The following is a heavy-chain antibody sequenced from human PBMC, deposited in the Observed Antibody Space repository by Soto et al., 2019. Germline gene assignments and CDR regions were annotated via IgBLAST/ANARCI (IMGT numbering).Heavy chain of an antibody. CDR2: ISGSGGST. CDR1: GFTFSSYA. J-gene: IGHJ6*02. Sequence: EVQLLESGGGLVQPGGSLRLSCAASGFTFSSYAMSWVRQAPGKGLEWVSAISGSGGSTYYAESVKGRFTNSRDNSKKTRYLQMDSPRAEDTAVYYCAKNQQYVGRYGVGVWGPGTTVTVSS. D-gene: IGHD6-13*01. V-gene: IGHV3-23*01. CDR3: AKNQQYVGRYGVGV.